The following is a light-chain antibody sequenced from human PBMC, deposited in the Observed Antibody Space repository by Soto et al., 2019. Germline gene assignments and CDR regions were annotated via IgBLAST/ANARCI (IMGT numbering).Light chain of an antibody. J-gene: IGLJ1*01. CDR2: DVS. CDR3: FSYTSSTAYV. V-gene: IGLV2-11*01. CDR1: SGDVGGYNY. Sequence: QSALTQPRSVSGSPGQSVTISCTGTSGDVGGYNYVSWYQQHPGKAPKLMIYDVSKRPSGISNRFSASKSGNTASLTISGLQAEDEADYYCFSYTSSTAYVFGTGTKLTVL.